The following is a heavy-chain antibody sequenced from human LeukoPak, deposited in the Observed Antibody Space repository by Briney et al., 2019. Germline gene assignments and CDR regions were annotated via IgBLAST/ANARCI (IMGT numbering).Heavy chain of an antibody. CDR1: GFTFSNNY. Sequence: GGSLRLSCAASGFTFSNNYMNWVRQAPGKGLEWVASMLSSVAYTYYADSLKGRFTISRDNAKNSLYLQMNSLRAEDTAVYYCVTRGWADYYYYMDVWGKGTTVTVSS. CDR2: MLSSVAYT. V-gene: IGHV3-21*06. J-gene: IGHJ6*03. CDR3: VTRGWADYYYYMDV. D-gene: IGHD6-19*01.